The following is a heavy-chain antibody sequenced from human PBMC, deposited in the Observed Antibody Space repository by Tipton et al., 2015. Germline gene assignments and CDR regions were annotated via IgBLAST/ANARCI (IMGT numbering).Heavy chain of an antibody. Sequence: TLSLTCDASGYSISSGYYWSWIRQPPGKGLEWIGSISHSGNTYYNPSLKSRVTMSRDTSKNQFSLKLTSVTAADTAVYYCARHRGVGGLADYWGRGTLVTVSS. D-gene: IGHD3-10*01. J-gene: IGHJ4*02. CDR2: ISHSGNT. CDR3: ARHRGVGGLADY. V-gene: IGHV4-38-2*01. CDR1: GYSISSGYY.